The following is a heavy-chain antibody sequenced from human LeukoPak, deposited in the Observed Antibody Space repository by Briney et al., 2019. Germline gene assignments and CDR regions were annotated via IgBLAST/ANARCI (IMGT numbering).Heavy chain of an antibody. CDR3: VRSVYCTNGVCYIVRGNYYYMDV. J-gene: IGHJ6*03. D-gene: IGHD2-8*01. CDR1: GFTFSSYS. Sequence: GGSLRLSCAASGFTFSSYSMNWVRQAPGKGLEGVSSISSSSSYIYYADSVKGRFTISRDNAKNSLYLQMNSLRAEDTAVYYCVRSVYCTNGVCYIVRGNYYYMDVWGKGTTVTVSS. CDR2: ISSSSSYI. V-gene: IGHV3-21*01.